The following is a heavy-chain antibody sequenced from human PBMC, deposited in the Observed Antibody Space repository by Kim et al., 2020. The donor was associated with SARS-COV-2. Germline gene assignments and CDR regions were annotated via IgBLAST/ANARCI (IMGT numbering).Heavy chain of an antibody. V-gene: IGHV3-30*01. Sequence: YYADSVKGRFTISRDNSKNTLYLQMNSLRAEDTAVYYCATERDGYNYFDYWGQGTLVTVSS. CDR3: ATERDGYNYFDY. D-gene: IGHD5-12*01. J-gene: IGHJ4*02.